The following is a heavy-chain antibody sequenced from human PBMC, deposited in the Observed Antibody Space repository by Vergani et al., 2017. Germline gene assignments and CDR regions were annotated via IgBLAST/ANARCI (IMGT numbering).Heavy chain of an antibody. CDR1: GYNFTSFD. J-gene: IGHJ5*02. V-gene: IGHV1-8*01. Sequence: QEPLVQSGAEVRKPGASVKVSCKASGYNFTSFDINWVRLATGQGLEWMGWMNPKSGNTAYAAKFQGRITMTRDSSTDTAYMERKSLRSEDTAIYFCSRGVLDSKYRHNWFGPWGQGTVVTVSS. D-gene: IGHD3/OR15-3a*01. CDR2: MNPKSGNT. CDR3: SRGVLDSKYRHNWFGP.